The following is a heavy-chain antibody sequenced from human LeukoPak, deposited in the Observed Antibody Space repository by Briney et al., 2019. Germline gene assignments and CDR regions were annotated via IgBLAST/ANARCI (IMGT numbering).Heavy chain of an antibody. CDR2: ISYDRSNK. D-gene: IGHD1-14*01. V-gene: IGHV3-30-3*01. Sequence: GGSLRLSCAASGFTFSSYAMHWVRQAPGKGLEWVAVISYDRSNKYYADSVKGRFTISRDNSKNTLYLQMNSLRAEDTAVYYCARAQSEGAPSGAFDIWGQGTMVTVSS. J-gene: IGHJ3*02. CDR3: ARAQSEGAPSGAFDI. CDR1: GFTFSSYA.